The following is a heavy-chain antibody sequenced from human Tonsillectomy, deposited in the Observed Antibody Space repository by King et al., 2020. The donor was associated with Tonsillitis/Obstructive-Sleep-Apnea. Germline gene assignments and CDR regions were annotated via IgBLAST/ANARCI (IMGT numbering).Heavy chain of an antibody. CDR2: INHSGST. Sequence: VQLQQWGAGLLKPSETLSLTCAVYGGSFSGYYWSWIRQPPGKGLEWIGEINHSGSTNYNPSLKSRVTISVDTSKNQFSLKLSSVTAADTAVYYCARGIVXXPAAYXYYMXVWGKXTTVTV. V-gene: IGHV4-34*01. CDR3: ARGIVXXPAAYXYYMXV. J-gene: IGHJ6*03. D-gene: IGHD2-2*01. CDR1: GGSFSGYY.